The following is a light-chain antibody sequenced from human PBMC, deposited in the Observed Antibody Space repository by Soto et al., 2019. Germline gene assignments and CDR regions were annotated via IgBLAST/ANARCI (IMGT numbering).Light chain of an antibody. CDR2: AVS. Sequence: DIQMTQSPSSLSASVGDRVTITCRASQNISGYLNWYQEKPGIAPKLLIYAVSRLQSGTPSRFSGSGSVTDFTLTISSLQPEDSATYYCQQSYSTPLTFGPGTKVDIK. CDR3: QQSYSTPLT. CDR1: QNISGY. V-gene: IGKV1-39*01. J-gene: IGKJ3*01.